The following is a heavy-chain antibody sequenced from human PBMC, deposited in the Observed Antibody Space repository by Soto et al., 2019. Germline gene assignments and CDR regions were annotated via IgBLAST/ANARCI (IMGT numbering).Heavy chain of an antibody. CDR2: IYYSGST. J-gene: IGHJ4*02. CDR1: GGSISSGGYY. D-gene: IGHD3-3*01. CDR3: ARERSGKTFDY. V-gene: IGHV4-31*03. Sequence: PSETLSLTCTVSGGSISSGGYYWSWIRQHPGKGLEWIGYIYYSGSTYYNPSLKSRVTISVDTSKNQFSLKLSSVTAADTAVYYCARERSGKTFDYWGQGTLVTVSS.